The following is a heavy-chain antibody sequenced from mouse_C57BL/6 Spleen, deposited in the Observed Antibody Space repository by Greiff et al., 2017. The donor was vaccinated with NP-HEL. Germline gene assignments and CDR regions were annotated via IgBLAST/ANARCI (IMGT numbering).Heavy chain of an antibody. CDR3: ARAYYSNLYAMDY. CDR1: GYTFTSYW. D-gene: IGHD2-5*01. V-gene: IGHV1-64*01. J-gene: IGHJ4*01. CDR2: IHPNSGST. Sequence: QVQLQQPGAELVKPGASVKLSCKASGYTFTSYWMHWVKQRPGQGLEWIGMIHPNSGSTNYNEKFKSKATLTVDKSSSTAYMQLSSLTSEDSAVYYCARAYYSNLYAMDYWGDGTSVTVSS.